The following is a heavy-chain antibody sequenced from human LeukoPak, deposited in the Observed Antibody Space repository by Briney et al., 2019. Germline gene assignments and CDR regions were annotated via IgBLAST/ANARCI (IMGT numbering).Heavy chain of an antibody. Sequence: QAGGSLSLSCAASGFTFSSFGMHWVRQAPGKGLVWGAVISNDGSNKYYADSVKGRFTISGDNSKNTLYLQMNSLRAEDTAVYYCARNRYSSSWYSQFNYGMDVWGQGTTVTVSS. CDR3: ARNRYSSSWYSQFNYGMDV. CDR1: GFTFSSFG. CDR2: ISNDGSNK. D-gene: IGHD6-13*01. V-gene: IGHV3-30*03. J-gene: IGHJ6*02.